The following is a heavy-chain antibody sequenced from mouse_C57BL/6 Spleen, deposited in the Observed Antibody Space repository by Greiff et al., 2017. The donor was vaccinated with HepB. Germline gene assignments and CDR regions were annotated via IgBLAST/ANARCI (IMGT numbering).Heavy chain of an antibody. CDR2: IYPGSGST. CDR3: ARGTTVVAPYADY. CDR1: GYTFTSYW. Sequence: QVQLQQPGAELVKPGASVKMSCKASGYTFTSYWITWVKQRPGQGLEWIGDIYPGSGSTNYNEKFKSKATLTVDTSASTAYMQLSSLTSEDSAVYYCARGTTVVAPYADYWGQGTTLTVSS. J-gene: IGHJ2*01. D-gene: IGHD1-1*01. V-gene: IGHV1-55*01.